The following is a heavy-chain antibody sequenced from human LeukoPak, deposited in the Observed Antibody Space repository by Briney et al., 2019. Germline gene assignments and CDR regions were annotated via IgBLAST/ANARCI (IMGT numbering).Heavy chain of an antibody. D-gene: IGHD3-9*01. CDR2: IGDSGGIT. V-gene: IGHV3-23*01. J-gene: IGHJ4*02. Sequence: GGSLRLSCAASGFTFSSCAMSWVRQVPGKGLEWVSIIGDSGGITYYADSVKGRFTISRDNSKNTLYLHMNTLRAEDTAVYYCAKGSGILTGYLDNWGQGTLVTVSS. CDR3: AKGSGILTGYLDN. CDR1: GFTFSSCA.